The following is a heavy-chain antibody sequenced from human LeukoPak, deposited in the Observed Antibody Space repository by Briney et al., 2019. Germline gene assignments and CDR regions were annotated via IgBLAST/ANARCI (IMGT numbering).Heavy chain of an antibody. J-gene: IGHJ4*02. V-gene: IGHV1-18*01. D-gene: IGHD3-3*01. CDR3: AREMGDFWSGYYRY. CDR1: GYTFTSYG. Sequence: ASVKVSCKASGYTFTSYGISWVRQAPGQGLEWMGWISAYNGNTNYAQKLQGRVTMTTDTSTSTAYMELRSLRSDDTAVYYCAREMGDFWSGYYRYWGQGTLVTVSS. CDR2: ISAYNGNT.